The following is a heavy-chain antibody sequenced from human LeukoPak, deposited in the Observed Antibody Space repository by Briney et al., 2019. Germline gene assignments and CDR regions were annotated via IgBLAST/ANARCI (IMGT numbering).Heavy chain of an antibody. Sequence: ASVKVSCKASGYTFIGYYMHWVRQAPGQGLEWMGWINPNSGGTNYAQKFQGRVTMTRDTSISTAYMELSRLRSDDTAVYYCARSGLTTYYYYGMDVWGQGTTVTVSS. V-gene: IGHV1-2*02. J-gene: IGHJ6*02. CDR3: ARSGLTTYYYYGMDV. CDR1: GYTFIGYY. CDR2: INPNSGGT. D-gene: IGHD4/OR15-4a*01.